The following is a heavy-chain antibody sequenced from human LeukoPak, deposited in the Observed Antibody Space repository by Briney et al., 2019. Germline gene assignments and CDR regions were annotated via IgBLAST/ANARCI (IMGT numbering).Heavy chain of an antibody. CDR3: ARDEGGIAVAGTFSWFDP. CDR2: INPNSGGT. D-gene: IGHD6-19*01. J-gene: IGHJ5*02. CDR1: GYTFTGYY. Sequence: GASVKVSCKASGYTFTGYYMHWVRQAPGQGLEWMGWINPNSGGTNYAQKFQGRVTMTRDTSIGTAYMELSRLRSDDTAVYYCARDEGGIAVAGTFSWFDPWGQGTLVTVSS. V-gene: IGHV1-2*02.